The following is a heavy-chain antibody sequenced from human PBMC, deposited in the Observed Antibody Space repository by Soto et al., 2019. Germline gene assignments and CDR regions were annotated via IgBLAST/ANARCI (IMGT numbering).Heavy chain of an antibody. D-gene: IGHD6-13*01. V-gene: IGHV1-2*04. J-gene: IGHJ3*02. CDR3: AREPPRYSKGSAFDI. Sequence: QVQLVQSGAEVKKPGASVKVSCKASGYTFTGYYMHWVRQAPGQGLEWMGWINPNSGGTNYAQKFQGWVTMTRDTSISTAYMELSRLRSDDTAVYYCAREPPRYSKGSAFDIWGQGTMVTVSS. CDR2: INPNSGGT. CDR1: GYTFTGYY.